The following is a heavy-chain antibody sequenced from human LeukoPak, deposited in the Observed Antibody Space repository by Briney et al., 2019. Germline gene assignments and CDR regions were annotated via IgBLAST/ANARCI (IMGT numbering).Heavy chain of an antibody. CDR3: ARGIIAVAGDYFDY. V-gene: IGHV4-59*07. J-gene: IGHJ4*02. CDR2: IYYSGST. Sequence: PSDTQSVTCTVSGGSIRRYYWIWIQQPPRKGLEWIGYIYYSGSTNYNPSLKSRVTISVDTSKNQFSLNLSSVTAADTAVYYCARGIIAVAGDYFDYWGQGTLVTVSS. D-gene: IGHD6-19*01. CDR1: GGSIRRYY.